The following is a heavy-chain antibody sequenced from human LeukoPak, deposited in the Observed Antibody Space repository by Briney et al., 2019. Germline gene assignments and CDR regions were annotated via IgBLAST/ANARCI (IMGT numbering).Heavy chain of an antibody. V-gene: IGHV4-4*07. CDR1: GGSISSYY. D-gene: IGHD6-25*01. CDR3: ARDPSMSAKSYYYYGMDV. CDR2: IYTSGST. J-gene: IGHJ6*02. Sequence: SETLSLTCTVSGGSISSYYWSWIRQPAEKGLEWIGRIYTSGSTNYNPSLKSRVTMSVDTSKNQFSLKLSSVTAADTAVYYCARDPSMSAKSYYYYGMDVWGQGTTVTVSS.